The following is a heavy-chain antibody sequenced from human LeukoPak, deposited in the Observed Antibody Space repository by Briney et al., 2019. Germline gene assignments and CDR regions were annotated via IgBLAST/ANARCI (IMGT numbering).Heavy chain of an antibody. Sequence: GGSLRLSCAVSGFTFSDYAMSWVRQAPGKGLEWVSAISGSGGSTYYADSVKGRFTISRDNSKNTLYLQMNSLRAEDTAVYYCANLKEDYYGSGGWGQGTLVTVSS. CDR3: ANLKEDYYGSGG. V-gene: IGHV3-23*01. D-gene: IGHD3-10*01. CDR1: GFTFSDYA. J-gene: IGHJ4*02. CDR2: ISGSGGST.